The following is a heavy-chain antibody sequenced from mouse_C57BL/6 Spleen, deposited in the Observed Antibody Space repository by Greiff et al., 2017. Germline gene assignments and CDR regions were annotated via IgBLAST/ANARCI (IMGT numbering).Heavy chain of an antibody. J-gene: IGHJ4*01. CDR2: IYPSDSET. D-gene: IGHD1-3*01. Sequence: QVQLQQPGAELVRPGSSVKLSCKASGYTFTSYWMDWVKQRPGQGLEWIGNIYPSDSETHYNQKFKDKATLTVDKSSSTAYMQLSSLTSEDSAVYYCARYNPLGAMDYWGQGTSVTVSS. CDR1: GYTFTSYW. V-gene: IGHV1-61*01. CDR3: ARYNPLGAMDY.